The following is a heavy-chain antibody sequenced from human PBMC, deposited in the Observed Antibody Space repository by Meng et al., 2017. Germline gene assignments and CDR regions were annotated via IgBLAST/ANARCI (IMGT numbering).Heavy chain of an antibody. Sequence: GESLKISCAASGFTFSSYAIHWVRQAPGKGLEWVAVISYDGSNKYYADSVKGRFTISRDNSKNTLYLQMNSLRAEDTAVYYCARDAVNSGYGQGVDYWGQGNRVTFAS. CDR1: GFTFSSYA. CDR2: ISYDGSNK. CDR3: ARDAVNSGYGQGVDY. J-gene: IGHJ4*02. V-gene: IGHV3-30*01. D-gene: IGHD5-12*01.